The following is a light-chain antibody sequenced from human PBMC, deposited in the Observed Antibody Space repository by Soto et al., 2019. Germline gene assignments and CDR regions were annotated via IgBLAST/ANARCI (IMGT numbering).Light chain of an antibody. V-gene: IGKV1-13*02. CDR2: DAS. CDR1: KGISSG. Sequence: AIQLTQSPSSLSASVGDRVTITCRASKGISSGLAWYQQKPGKAPKLLIYDASSLESGVPSRFSGSGSGIDFTLTTSSLQPEDFATYYCQQFNSYPPLTFGGGTKVEIK. J-gene: IGKJ4*01. CDR3: QQFNSYPPLT.